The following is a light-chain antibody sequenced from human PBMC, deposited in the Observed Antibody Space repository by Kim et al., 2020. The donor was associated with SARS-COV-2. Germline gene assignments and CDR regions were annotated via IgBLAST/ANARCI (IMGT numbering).Light chain of an antibody. CDR2: GAS. Sequence: EIVLTQSPGTLSLSPGERATLACRASQSVSSNYLAWYQQKPGQAPRLLIYGASSRATGIPDRFSGSGSGTDFTLTITRLGPEDFAVYYCQQYSSSPATFGQGTKLDI. CDR3: QQYSSSPAT. J-gene: IGKJ1*01. CDR1: QSVSSNY. V-gene: IGKV3-20*01.